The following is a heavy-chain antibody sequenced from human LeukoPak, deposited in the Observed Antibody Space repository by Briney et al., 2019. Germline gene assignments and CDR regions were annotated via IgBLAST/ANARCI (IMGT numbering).Heavy chain of an antibody. Sequence: SQTLSLTCTVSGGSISSGSYYWSWIRQPAGKGLEWIGRIYTSGSTNCNPSLKSRVTISVDTSKNQFSLKLSSVTAADTAVYYCAREGDYYDSSGYHYWGQGTLVTVSS. J-gene: IGHJ4*02. D-gene: IGHD3-22*01. CDR1: GGSISSGSYY. CDR2: IYTSGST. V-gene: IGHV4-61*02. CDR3: AREGDYYDSSGYHY.